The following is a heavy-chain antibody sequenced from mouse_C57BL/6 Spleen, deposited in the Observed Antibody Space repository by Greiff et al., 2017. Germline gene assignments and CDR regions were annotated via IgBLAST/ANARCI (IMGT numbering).Heavy chain of an antibody. CDR1: GYTFTSYG. J-gene: IGHJ4*01. D-gene: IGHD2-4*01. CDR2: IYPRSGNT. Sequence: QVQLQQSGAELARPGASVKLSCKASGYTFTSYGISWVKQRTGQGLEWIGEIYPRSGNTYYNEKFKGKATLTADKSSSTAYMELRSLTSEDSAVYFCASFPYDYDEGYAMDYWGQGTSVTVSS. V-gene: IGHV1-81*01. CDR3: ASFPYDYDEGYAMDY.